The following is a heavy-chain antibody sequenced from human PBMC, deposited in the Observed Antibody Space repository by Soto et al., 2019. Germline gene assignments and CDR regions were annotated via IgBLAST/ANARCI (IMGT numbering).Heavy chain of an antibody. Sequence: GGSLRLSCAASGFTVSSNFMSWVRQAPGKGLEWVSVIYSGGSTYYADSVKGRFTISRGNSKNTLYLQMNSLRAEDTAVYYCARDMTTWGGFDIWGQGTMVTVSS. J-gene: IGHJ3*02. V-gene: IGHV3-66*01. CDR1: GFTVSSNF. CDR2: IYSGGST. CDR3: ARDMTTWGGFDI. D-gene: IGHD3-16*01.